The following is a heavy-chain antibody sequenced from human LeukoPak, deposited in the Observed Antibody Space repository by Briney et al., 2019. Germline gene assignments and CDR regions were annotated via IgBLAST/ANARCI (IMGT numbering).Heavy chain of an antibody. J-gene: IGHJ6*03. CDR1: GGSISSSSYY. V-gene: IGHV4-39*01. CDR2: IYYSGST. CDR3: ARHRYYYRSGSYYGAPYYMDV. D-gene: IGHD3-10*01. Sequence: SETLSLTCTVSGGSISSSSYYWGWIRQPPGKGLEWIGSIYYSGSTYYNPSLKSRVTISVDTSKDQFSLKLSSVTAADTAVYYCARHRYYYRSGSYYGAPYYMDVWGKGTTVTISS.